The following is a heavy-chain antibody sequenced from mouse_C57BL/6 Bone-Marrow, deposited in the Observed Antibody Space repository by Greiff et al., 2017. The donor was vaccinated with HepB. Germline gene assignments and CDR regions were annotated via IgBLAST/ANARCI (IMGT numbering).Heavy chain of an antibody. V-gene: IGHV1-64*01. CDR1: GYTFTSYW. D-gene: IGHD2-1*01. J-gene: IGHJ4*01. Sequence: VQLQQPGAELVKPGASVKLSCKASGYTFTSYWMHWVKQRPGQGLEWIGMIHPNSGSTNYNEKFKSKATLTVDKSSSTASMQLSSLTSEDSAVYYCEVIDYGIYYAMDYGGQGTSVTVSS. CDR2: IHPNSGST. CDR3: EVIDYGIYYAMDY.